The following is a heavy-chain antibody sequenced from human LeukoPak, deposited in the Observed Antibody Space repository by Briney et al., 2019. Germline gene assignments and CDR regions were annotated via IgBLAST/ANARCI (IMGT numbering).Heavy chain of an antibody. CDR3: AKARMGIAAAGTFFDY. Sequence: GGSLRLSCAASGFTLSSYAMRWVRQAPGKGREGGSAISGSGGSTYYADSVKGRFTISRDNSKNTLYLQMNSLRAEDTAVYYCAKARMGIAAAGTFFDYWGQGPLVTVSS. D-gene: IGHD6-13*01. V-gene: IGHV3-23*01. CDR2: ISGSGGST. CDR1: GFTLSSYA. J-gene: IGHJ4*02.